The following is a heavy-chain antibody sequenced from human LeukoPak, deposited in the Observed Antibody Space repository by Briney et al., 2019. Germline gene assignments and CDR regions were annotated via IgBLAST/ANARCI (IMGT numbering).Heavy chain of an antibody. Sequence: GASVKVSFKSFGYAFTDYYMHWVRQAPGQGLEWMVWMKPDSGSTNYAQKLQGRATMTRDPSIRTAYMELSRLRCDDTAVYYCARDLRNWFDTWGQGTLVTVSS. J-gene: IGHJ5*02. CDR1: GYAFTDYY. CDR3: ARDLRNWFDT. CDR2: MKPDSGST. V-gene: IGHV1-2*02.